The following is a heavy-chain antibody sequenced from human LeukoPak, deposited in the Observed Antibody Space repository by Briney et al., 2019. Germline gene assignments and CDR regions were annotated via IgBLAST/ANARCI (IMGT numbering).Heavy chain of an antibody. Sequence: SETLSLTCAVYGGSFSGFYWGWIRQPPGKGLEWIGEINQSGSTKYNPSLKSRVTISVDTPKNQCSLKLSSVTAADTAVYYCARVRYYGSGSYYKRNWFDPWGQGALVTVSS. CDR3: ARVRYYGSGSYYKRNWFDP. CDR1: GGSFSGFY. D-gene: IGHD3-10*01. CDR2: INQSGST. J-gene: IGHJ5*02. V-gene: IGHV4-34*01.